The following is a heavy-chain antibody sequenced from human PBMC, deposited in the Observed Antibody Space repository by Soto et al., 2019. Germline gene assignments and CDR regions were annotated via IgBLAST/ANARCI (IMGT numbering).Heavy chain of an antibody. J-gene: IGHJ4*02. CDR3: AREITVTTYSGYFDY. CDR2: MYYSGST. D-gene: IGHD4-17*01. V-gene: IGHV4-59*01. Sequence: QVQLQESGPGLVKPSETLSLTCTVSGGSISSYYWSWIRQPPGKGLEWIGYMYYSGSTNYNPSLKSRATISVDTSKNQFSLKLSSVTAADTAVYYCAREITVTTYSGYFDYWGQGTLVTVSS. CDR1: GGSISSYY.